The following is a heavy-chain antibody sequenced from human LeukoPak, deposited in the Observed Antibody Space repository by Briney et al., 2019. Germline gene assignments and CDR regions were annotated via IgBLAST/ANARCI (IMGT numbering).Heavy chain of an antibody. CDR1: GGTFSSYA. J-gene: IGHJ4*02. CDR2: IIPIFGTA. Sequence: SVKVSCKASGGTFSSYAIGWVRQAPGQGLEWMGGIIPIFGTANYAQKFQGRVTITADESTSTAYMELSSLRSEDTAVYYCARNRRDGYNYSWDYWGQGTLVTVSS. D-gene: IGHD5-24*01. V-gene: IGHV1-69*13. CDR3: ARNRRDGYNYSWDY.